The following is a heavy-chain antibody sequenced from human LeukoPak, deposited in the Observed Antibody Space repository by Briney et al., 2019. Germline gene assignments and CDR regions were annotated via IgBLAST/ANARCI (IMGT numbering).Heavy chain of an antibody. CDR2: IYYSGST. V-gene: IGHV4-59*01. CDR1: GGSINTYY. CDR3: ARVPRSYYYYYYMDV. Sequence: SETLSLTCTVSGGSINTYYWSWIRQPPGMGLEWIGYIYYSGSTNYNPSLRSRVTISLDTSKNQFSLKLSSVTAADTAVYYCARVPRSYYYYYYMDVWGKGTTVTVSS. J-gene: IGHJ6*03.